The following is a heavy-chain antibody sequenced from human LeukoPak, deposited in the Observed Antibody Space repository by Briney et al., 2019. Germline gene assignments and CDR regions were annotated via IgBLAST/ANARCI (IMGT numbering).Heavy chain of an antibody. D-gene: IGHD3-9*01. CDR1: GYTFTSYG. Sequence: ASVKVSCKASGYTFTSYGISWVREAPGQGLEWMGWISAYNDSTNYAQKLQGRVTMTTDTSTSTAYMELRSLRSDDTAVYYCARVHYDILTGYSYFDYWGQGTLVTVSS. V-gene: IGHV1-18*01. CDR3: ARVHYDILTGYSYFDY. CDR2: ISAYNDST. J-gene: IGHJ4*02.